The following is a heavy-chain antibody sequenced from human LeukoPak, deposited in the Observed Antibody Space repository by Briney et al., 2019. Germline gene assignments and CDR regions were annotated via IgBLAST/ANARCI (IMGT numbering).Heavy chain of an antibody. CDR1: GGSISNSNYY. D-gene: IGHD4-17*01. CDR3: ATLVKGPYGDYFGY. CDR2: MYYSGST. V-gene: IGHV4-39*07. Sequence: SETLSLTCTVSGGSISNSNYYWGWIRQSPGKGLEWIGSMYYSGSTYHNPSLKSRVTISVDTSKNQFSLKLSSVTAADTAVYYCATLVKGPYGDYFGYWGQGTLVTVSS. J-gene: IGHJ4*02.